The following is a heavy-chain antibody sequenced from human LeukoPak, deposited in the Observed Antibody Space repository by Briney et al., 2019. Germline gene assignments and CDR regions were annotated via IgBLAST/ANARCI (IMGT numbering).Heavy chain of an antibody. CDR1: GGTFSSYA. Sequence: SVKVSCKASGGTFSSYAISWVRQAPGQGLEWMGGIIPIFGTANYAQKFQGRVTITAGESTSTAYMELSSLRSEDTAVYYCASVPYYYDSSGYYYDYWGQGTLVTVSS. D-gene: IGHD3-22*01. CDR2: IIPIFGTA. J-gene: IGHJ4*02. CDR3: ASVPYYYDSSGYYYDY. V-gene: IGHV1-69*13.